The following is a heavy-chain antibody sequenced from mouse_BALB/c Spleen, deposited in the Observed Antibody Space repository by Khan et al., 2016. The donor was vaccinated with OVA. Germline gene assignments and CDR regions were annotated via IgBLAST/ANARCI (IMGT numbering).Heavy chain of an antibody. CDR2: ISYSGST. D-gene: IGHD4-1*01. CDR3: ASELGRYYAMDY. V-gene: IGHV3-2*02. J-gene: IGHJ4*01. Sequence: EVKLLESGPGLVKPSQSLSLTCTVTGYSITRDYAWNWIRQFPGNNLEWMGYISYSGSTSYNPSLKSRISITRDTSKNQFFLQLNSVTTEDTATYCCASELGRYYAMDYWGQGTSVTVSS. CDR1: GYSITRDYA.